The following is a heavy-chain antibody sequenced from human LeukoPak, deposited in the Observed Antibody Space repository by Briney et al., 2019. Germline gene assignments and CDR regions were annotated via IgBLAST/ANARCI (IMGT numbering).Heavy chain of an antibody. Sequence: PSETLSLTCAVYGGSFSGYYWSWIRQPPGKGLEWIGGINHSGSTNYNPSLKSRVTISVDTSKNQFSLKLSSVTAADTAVYYCASLCSSTSCAGHWGQGTLVTVSS. D-gene: IGHD2-2*01. V-gene: IGHV4-34*01. CDR3: ASLCSSTSCAGH. CDR1: GGSFSGYY. J-gene: IGHJ4*02. CDR2: INHSGST.